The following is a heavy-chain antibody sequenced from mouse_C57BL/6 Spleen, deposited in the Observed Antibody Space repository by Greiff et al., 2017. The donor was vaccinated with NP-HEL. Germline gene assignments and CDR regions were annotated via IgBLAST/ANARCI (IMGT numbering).Heavy chain of an antibody. J-gene: IGHJ2*01. CDR2: ISSGSSTI. D-gene: IGHD3-3*01. V-gene: IGHV5-17*01. CDR3: ARLDGTD. Sequence: DVKLVESGGGLVKPGGSLKLSCAASGVTFSDYGMHWVRQAPEKGLEWVAYISSGSSTIYYADTVKGRFTISRDNAKNTLFLQMTSLRSEDTAMYYCARLDGTDWGQGTTLTVSS. CDR1: GVTFSDYG.